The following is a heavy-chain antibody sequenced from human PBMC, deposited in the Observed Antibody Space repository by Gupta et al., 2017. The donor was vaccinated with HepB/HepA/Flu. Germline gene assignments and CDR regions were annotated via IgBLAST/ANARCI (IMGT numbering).Heavy chain of an antibody. CDR3: AAADCSSTSCYWWAFDI. CDR1: GFTFTSSA. J-gene: IGHJ3*02. D-gene: IGHD2-2*01. V-gene: IGHV1-58*01. CDR2: IVVGSGNT. Sequence: QMQLVQSGPEVKKPGTSVKVSCKASGFTFTSSAVQWVRQARGQRLEWIGWIVVGSGNTNYAQKFQERVTITRDMSTSTAYMELSSLRSEDTAVYYCAAADCSSTSCYWWAFDIWGQGTMVTVSS.